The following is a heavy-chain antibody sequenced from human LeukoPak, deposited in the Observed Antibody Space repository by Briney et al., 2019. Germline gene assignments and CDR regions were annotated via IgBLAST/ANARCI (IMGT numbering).Heavy chain of an antibody. D-gene: IGHD6-19*01. CDR2: TYYRSKWYN. Sequence: SQTLSLTCAISGDSVSSNSAAWNWIRQSPSRGLEWLGRTYYRSKWYNDYAVSVKSRITINPDTSKNQFSLKLSSVTAADTAVYYCARGTSTSGYSSGWPRRYFDYWGQGTLVTVSS. CDR1: GDSVSSNSAA. CDR3: ARGTSTSGYSSGWPRRYFDY. J-gene: IGHJ4*02. V-gene: IGHV6-1*01.